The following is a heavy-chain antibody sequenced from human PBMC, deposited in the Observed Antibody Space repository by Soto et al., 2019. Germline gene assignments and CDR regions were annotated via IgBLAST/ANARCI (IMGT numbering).Heavy chain of an antibody. Sequence: ASVKVSCKASGYTFTSYGISWVRQAPGQGLEWVGWISAYNGNTNYAQKLQGRVTMTTDTSTSTAYMELRSLRSDDTAVYYCAREGIAVAGTRGYYYGMDVWGQGTTVTVSS. CDR3: AREGIAVAGTRGYYYGMDV. CDR2: ISAYNGNT. CDR1: GYTFTSYG. V-gene: IGHV1-18*01. D-gene: IGHD6-19*01. J-gene: IGHJ6*02.